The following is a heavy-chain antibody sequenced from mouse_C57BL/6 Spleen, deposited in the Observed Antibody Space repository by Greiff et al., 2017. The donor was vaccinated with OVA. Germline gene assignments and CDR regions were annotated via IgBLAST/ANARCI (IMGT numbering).Heavy chain of an antibody. D-gene: IGHD1-1*01. CDR3: TRDQDYGSSFDY. Sequence: EVKVEESGEGLVKPGGSLKLSCAASGFTFSSYAMSWVRQTPEKRLEWVAYISSGGDYIYYADTVKGRFTISRDNARNTLYLQMSSLKSEDTAMYYCTRDQDYGSSFDYWGQGTTLTVSS. J-gene: IGHJ2*01. CDR2: ISSGGDYI. CDR1: GFTFSSYA. V-gene: IGHV5-9-1*02.